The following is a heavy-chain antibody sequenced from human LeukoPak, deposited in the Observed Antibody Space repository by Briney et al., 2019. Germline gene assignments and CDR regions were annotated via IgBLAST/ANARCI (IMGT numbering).Heavy chain of an antibody. V-gene: IGHV4-59*08. CDR3: ARARYVNSFYAFDI. Sequence: NASETLSLTCTVSGGSISYYYWSWIRQPPGKGLEWIGYVYYSGSTSYNPSLKSRVTISPDTSKHQFSLKLNSVTAADTAVYYCARARYVNSFYAFDIWGQGTLVTVSS. J-gene: IGHJ3*02. CDR2: VYYSGST. D-gene: IGHD3-9*01. CDR1: GGSISYYY.